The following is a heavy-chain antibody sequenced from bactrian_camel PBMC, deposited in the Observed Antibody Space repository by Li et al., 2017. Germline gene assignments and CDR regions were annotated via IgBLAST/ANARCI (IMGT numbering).Heavy chain of an antibody. CDR1: GDTGSRRC. V-gene: IGHV3S26*01. Sequence: GSVQAGGSLRLSCAASGDTGSRRCMAWFRRGPGKEREGVALIDMYGVTTCADSTKGRFTISRDNAQNTLYLQMDNLKPEDSAMYYCAADTVNLQMARWYTYWGQGTQVTVS. CDR2: IDMYGVT. D-gene: IGHD1*01. CDR3: AADTVNLQMARWYTY. J-gene: IGHJ4*01.